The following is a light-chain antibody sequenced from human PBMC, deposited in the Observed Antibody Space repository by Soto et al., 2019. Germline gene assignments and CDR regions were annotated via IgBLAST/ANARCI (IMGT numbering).Light chain of an antibody. V-gene: IGLV2-23*01. Sequence: QSVLTQPASLSGSPGQSITISCTGTSSDIGAYDYVSWYQQHPGKAPKLMIYEGSQRPSGVSNRFSGSKSGNTASLTISGLQAEDEADYYCYSYAGRNLYVFGTGTKVTVL. J-gene: IGLJ1*01. CDR3: YSYAGRNLYV. CDR2: EGS. CDR1: SSDIGAYDY.